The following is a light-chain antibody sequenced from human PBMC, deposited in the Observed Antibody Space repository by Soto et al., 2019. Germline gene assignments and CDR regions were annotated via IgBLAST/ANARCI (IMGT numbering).Light chain of an antibody. CDR1: QSVSSSSY. Sequence: EIVLTQSPGTLSLSPGERATLSCRASQSVSSSSYLAWYQQKPAQAPRLLIYGASSRATGIPDRFSGSGSATDSTLTISRLEPEDFAVYYCRQYGSSPSYTFGQGTKLEIK. CDR2: GAS. CDR3: RQYGSSPSYT. J-gene: IGKJ2*01. V-gene: IGKV3-20*01.